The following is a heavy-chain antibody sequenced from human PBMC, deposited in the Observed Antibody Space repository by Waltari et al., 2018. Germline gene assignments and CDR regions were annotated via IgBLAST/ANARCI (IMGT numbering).Heavy chain of an antibody. J-gene: IGHJ4*02. Sequence: EVDLVQSGGGLVQPGRSLTLSCSGCGLPFRPNGIPWFRLAPGKGMEWVGFIRPQAYIDQTKYAAPVRGRFHISRDDSESIAYLQMNSLKKEDTAVYYCAKSLDATTMTASDYWGQGTLVTVSS. CDR1: GLPFRPNG. CDR3: AKSLDATTMTASDY. CDR2: IRPQAYIDQT. V-gene: IGHV3-49*03.